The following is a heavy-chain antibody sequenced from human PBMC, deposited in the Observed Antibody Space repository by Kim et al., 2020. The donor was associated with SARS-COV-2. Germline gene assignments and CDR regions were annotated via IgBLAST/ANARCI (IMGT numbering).Heavy chain of an antibody. CDR3: ARWTSTSYY. D-gene: IGHD2-2*01. J-gene: IGHJ4*02. V-gene: IGHV3-7*01. Sequence: GPDKHYVDSVEGRFTLSRGSAKNSLYLQMNSLRAEDTAVYYCARWTSTSYYWGQGTLVTVSS. CDR2: GPDK.